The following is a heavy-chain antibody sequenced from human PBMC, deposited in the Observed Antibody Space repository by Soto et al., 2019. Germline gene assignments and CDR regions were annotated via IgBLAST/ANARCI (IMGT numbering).Heavy chain of an antibody. CDR2: ISSDSTYI. J-gene: IGHJ5*02. V-gene: IGHV3-21*01. CDR1: GFTFSSYS. D-gene: IGHD3-22*01. Sequence: GGSLRLSCAASGFTFSSYSVNWVRQARGKGLEWVSSISSDSTYIFYADSVKGRFTISRDNAQNSLYLQRSSLRGEDTAVYYCARDPRDISGYYFGLWGRGCLFAVSS. CDR3: ARDPRDISGYYFGL.